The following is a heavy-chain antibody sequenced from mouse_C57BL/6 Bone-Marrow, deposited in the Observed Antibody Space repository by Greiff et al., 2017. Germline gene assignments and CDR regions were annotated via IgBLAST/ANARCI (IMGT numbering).Heavy chain of an antibody. CDR2: ISYDGSN. J-gene: IGHJ3*01. D-gene: IGHD1-1*01. CDR3: ARDYGSSSPWFAY. Sequence: ESGPGLVKPSQSLSLTCSVTGYSITSGYYWNWIRQVPGNKPEWMGYISYDGSNNYNPSLKNRISITRDTSKNQFFLKLNSVTTEDTATYYGARDYGSSSPWFAYWGQGTLVTVSA. CDR1: GYSITSGYY. V-gene: IGHV3-6*01.